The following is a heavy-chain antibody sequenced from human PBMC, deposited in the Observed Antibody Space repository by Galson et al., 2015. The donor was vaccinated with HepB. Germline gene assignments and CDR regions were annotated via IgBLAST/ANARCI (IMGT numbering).Heavy chain of an antibody. Sequence: SLRLSCAASGFTFSNAWMNWVRQAPGKGLEWVGRIKSKTDGGTTDYAAPVKGRFTISRDDSKNTLYLQMNSLKTGDTAVYYCTTFSVRFGELRSDYYFDYWGQGTLVTVSS. D-gene: IGHD3-10*01. CDR1: GFTFSNAW. V-gene: IGHV3-15*07. CDR3: TTFSVRFGELRSDYYFDY. CDR2: IKSKTDGGTT. J-gene: IGHJ4*02.